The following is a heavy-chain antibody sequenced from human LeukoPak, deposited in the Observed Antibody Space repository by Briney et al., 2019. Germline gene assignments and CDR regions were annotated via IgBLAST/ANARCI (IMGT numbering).Heavy chain of an antibody. CDR2: VYHTGST. CDR1: GGFIRSYY. D-gene: IGHD1-14*01. CDR3: ARLHRPRGFNPYYTDV. J-gene: IGHJ6*03. V-gene: IGHV4-59*01. Sequence: PSETLSLTCTVSGGFIRSYYWSWIRQPPGKGLEWIGYVYHTGSTDYNPSLKSRVTILVDTSKNQFSLKVSSVTAADTAVYYCARLHRPRGFNPYYTDVWGKGTTVTVSS.